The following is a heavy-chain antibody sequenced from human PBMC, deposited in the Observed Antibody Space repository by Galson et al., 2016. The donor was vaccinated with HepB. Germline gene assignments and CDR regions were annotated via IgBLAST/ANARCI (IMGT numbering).Heavy chain of an antibody. Sequence: SLRLSCAASGFTVSSNYMSWVRQAPGKGLEWVSGIYSGGNTYYADSVKGRFTISRDNSNNPLFLQMNSLRVEDTAVYYCAKGMSAIAAAGLNYWGQGTLVTVSS. CDR2: IYSGGNT. D-gene: IGHD6-13*01. J-gene: IGHJ4*02. CDR1: GFTVSSNY. CDR3: AKGMSAIAAAGLNY. V-gene: IGHV3-53*01.